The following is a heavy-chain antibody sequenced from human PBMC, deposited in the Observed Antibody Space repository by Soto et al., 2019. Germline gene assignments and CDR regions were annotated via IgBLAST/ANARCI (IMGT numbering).Heavy chain of an antibody. D-gene: IGHD2-2*01. J-gene: IGHJ4*02. CDR2: ISSSGSTI. CDR3: ASHSEDIVVVPAADY. CDR1: GFTFSDYY. V-gene: IGHV3-11*01. Sequence: GGSLRLSCAASGFTFSDYYMSWIRQAPGKGLEWVSYISSSGSTIYYADSVKGRFTISRDNAKNSLYLQMNSLRAEDTAVYYCASHSEDIVVVPAADYWGQGTLVTVSS.